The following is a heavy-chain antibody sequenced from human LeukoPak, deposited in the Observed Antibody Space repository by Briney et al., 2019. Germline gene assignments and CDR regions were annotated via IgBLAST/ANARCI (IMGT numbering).Heavy chain of an antibody. CDR1: GFTLSSYW. CDR2: IKQDGTDK. Sequence: GGSLRLSCAASGFTLSSYWMSWVRQAPGRGLEWLANIKQDGTDKYYVDSVKGRFTISRDNAENSLYLQMNSLRAEDTAVYYCAKDAQRGFDYSNSLDKWGQGTLVTVSS. D-gene: IGHD4-11*01. V-gene: IGHV3-7*01. J-gene: IGHJ4*02. CDR3: AKDAQRGFDYSNSLDK.